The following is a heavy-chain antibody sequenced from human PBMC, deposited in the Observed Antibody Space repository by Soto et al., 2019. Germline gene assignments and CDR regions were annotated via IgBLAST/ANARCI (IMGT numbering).Heavy chain of an antibody. CDR2: INPSGGST. CDR3: ARGLIYDSSGYYFDY. Sequence: QVQLVQSGAEVKKPGASVKVSCKASGYTFTTYYMHWVRQAPGQGLEWMGIINPSGGSTRYAQKFQGRVTMTRDTSTSIVYMELSSLKSEDTAVYYCARGLIYDSSGYYFDYWGQGTLVTVSS. D-gene: IGHD3-22*01. V-gene: IGHV1-46*01. CDR1: GYTFTTYY. J-gene: IGHJ4*02.